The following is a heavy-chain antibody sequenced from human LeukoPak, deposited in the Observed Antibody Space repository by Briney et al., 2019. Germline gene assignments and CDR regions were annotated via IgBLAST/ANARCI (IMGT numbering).Heavy chain of an antibody. CDR3: AGAVGGAAAELFDY. Sequence: PSETLSLTCAVYGGSFSGYYWSWIRQPPGKGLEWIGEINHSGSTNYNPPLKSRVAISVDTSKNQFSLKLSSVTAADTAVYYCAGAVGGAAAELFDYWGQGTLVTVSS. J-gene: IGHJ4*02. CDR1: GGSFSGYY. D-gene: IGHD6-13*01. CDR2: INHSGST. V-gene: IGHV4-34*01.